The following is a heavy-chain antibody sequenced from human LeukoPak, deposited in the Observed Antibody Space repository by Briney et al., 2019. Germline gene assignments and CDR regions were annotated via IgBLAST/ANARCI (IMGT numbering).Heavy chain of an antibody. CDR1: GFTFRNAW. D-gene: IGHD4-17*01. V-gene: IGHV3-15*01. CDR2: IKSKTDGGTT. CDR3: TTDPLGADPDDY. Sequence: GGSLRLSCEASGFTFRNAWRSWGGQAPGKGGEGVGRIKSKTDGGTTDYAAPVKGRFTISRDDSKNTLYLQMNSLKTEDTAVYYCTTDPLGADPDDYWGQGTLVTVSS. J-gene: IGHJ4*02.